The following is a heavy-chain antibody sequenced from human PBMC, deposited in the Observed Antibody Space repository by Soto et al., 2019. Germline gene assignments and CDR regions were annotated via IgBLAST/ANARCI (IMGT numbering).Heavy chain of an antibody. CDR2: IYYSGST. Sequence: SETLSLTCTVSGGSISSGGYYWSWIRQHPGKGLEWIGYIYYSGSTYYNPSLKSRVTISVDTSKNQFSLKLSSVTAADTAVYYCAREVELYGANWTSENWFDPWGQGTLVTVSS. CDR1: GGSISSGGYY. J-gene: IGHJ5*02. V-gene: IGHV4-31*03. D-gene: IGHD1-1*01. CDR3: AREVELYGANWTSENWFDP.